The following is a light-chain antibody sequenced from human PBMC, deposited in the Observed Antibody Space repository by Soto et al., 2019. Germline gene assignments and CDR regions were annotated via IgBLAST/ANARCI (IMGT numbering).Light chain of an antibody. J-gene: IGKJ3*01. Sequence: IQLTQSPSSLSASVGDRVTITCRASQGISSYLAWYQQKPGKAPKLLIYAASTLQSGVPSRFSGSASGTHFTLTISSLQPEDFATYYCQQLNSYPLTFGPGTKVDIK. CDR1: QGISSY. CDR2: AAS. CDR3: QQLNSYPLT. V-gene: IGKV1-9*01.